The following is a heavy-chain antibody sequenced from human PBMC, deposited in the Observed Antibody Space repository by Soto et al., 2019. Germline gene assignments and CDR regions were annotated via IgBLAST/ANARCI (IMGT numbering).Heavy chain of an antibody. V-gene: IGHV1-69*01. CDR3: ARAPPYCPGGRCYSGHYYYYYVMDV. D-gene: IGHD2-15*01. J-gene: IGHJ6*02. CDR2: IIPIFGTT. Sequence: QVQLVQSGAEVKKPGSSVKVSCQASGGTFSTYSIGWVRQAPGQGLEWMGGIIPIFGTTNYAQKLQGRVTITADESTSTAYMELSNLKSEDTAVYYCARAPPYCPGGRCYSGHYYYYYVMDVCGQVTTVTVSS. CDR1: GGTFSTYS.